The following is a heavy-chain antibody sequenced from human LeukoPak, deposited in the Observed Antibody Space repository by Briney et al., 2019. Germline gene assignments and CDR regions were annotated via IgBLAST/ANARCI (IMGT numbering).Heavy chain of an antibody. V-gene: IGHV4-34*01. CDR1: GGSFSGYY. CDR2: INHSGST. CDR3: AGHHPRNTVDF. Sequence: PSVTLSLTCAVYGGSFSGYYWSWIRQPPGKGLEWIGEINHSGSTNYNPSLKSRVTISVDTSKNQFSLKLSSVTAADTAVYYCAGHHPRNTVDFWGQGTLVTVSS. J-gene: IGHJ4*02. D-gene: IGHD2-8*02.